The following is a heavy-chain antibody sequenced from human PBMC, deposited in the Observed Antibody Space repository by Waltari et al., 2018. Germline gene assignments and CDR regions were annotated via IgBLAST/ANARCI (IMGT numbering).Heavy chain of an antibody. CDR3: TTDPVGLYGGDY. CDR1: GITPQNPS. D-gene: IGHD4-17*01. J-gene: IGHJ4*02. V-gene: IGHV3-15*07. Sequence: EVQLVASRGVLVKPGGSLRATCAASGITPQNPSLPWVRQAPGKGLEWVGGIKSKTDGGTTDFAAPVEGRFTISRDDSKKTMYLQMSSLKIEDTAVYYCTTDPVGLYGGDYWGQGTLVIVSS. CDR2: IKSKTDGGTT.